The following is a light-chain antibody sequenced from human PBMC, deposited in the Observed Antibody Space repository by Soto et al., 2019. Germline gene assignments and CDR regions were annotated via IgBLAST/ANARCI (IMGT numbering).Light chain of an antibody. J-gene: IGKJ1*01. CDR3: QKYNSAPWA. CDR2: AAS. CDR1: QGISNY. Sequence: DSQMTQSPSSLSRXAXXXXTXXXRASQGISNYLAWYQQKPGKVPKLLIYAASTLQSGVPSRFSGSGSGTDFTLTISSLQPEDVATYYCQKYNSAPWAFGQGTKVDIK. V-gene: IGKV1-27*01.